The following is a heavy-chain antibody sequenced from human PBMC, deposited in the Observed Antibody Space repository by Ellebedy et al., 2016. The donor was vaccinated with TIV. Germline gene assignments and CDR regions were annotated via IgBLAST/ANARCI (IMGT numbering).Heavy chain of an antibody. CDR1: GFTFSNYA. J-gene: IGHJ4*02. Sequence: GESLKISCAASGFTFSNYAMHWVRQAPGKGLEWVATISYDGSNKYYADSVKGRFTISRDNSQSTLYLQMDSLRTEDTAVYYCARDSLIPVDYWGQGTLVTVSS. V-gene: IGHV3-30-3*01. CDR3: ARDSLIPVDY. CDR2: ISYDGSNK.